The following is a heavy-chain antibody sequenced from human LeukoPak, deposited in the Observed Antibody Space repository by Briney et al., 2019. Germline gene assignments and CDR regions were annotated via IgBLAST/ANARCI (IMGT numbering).Heavy chain of an antibody. D-gene: IGHD6-6*01. Sequence: PGGSLRLSCTASGFTFRRYSFNWARQAPGKGLEWVSTISSGSDYIYYADSVRGRFTISRDNAENSLYLQMNSLRAEDTAVYYCTRDLSLAAPQGFDYWGQGTLVTVSS. CDR3: TRDLSLAAPQGFDY. CDR2: ISSGSDYI. V-gene: IGHV3-21*01. CDR1: GFTFRRYS. J-gene: IGHJ4*02.